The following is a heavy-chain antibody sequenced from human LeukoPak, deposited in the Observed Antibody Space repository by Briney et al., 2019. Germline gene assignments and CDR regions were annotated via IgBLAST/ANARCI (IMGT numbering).Heavy chain of an antibody. CDR2: ISSSGRTK. Sequence: TGGSLRLSCAASGFTFSSYEMNWVRQAPGKGLEWVSYISSSGRTKYYADSVKGRFTISRDNAKNSLYLQMNSLRAEDTAVYYCAKVLATSDAFDIWGQGTMVTVSS. V-gene: IGHV3-48*03. J-gene: IGHJ3*02. CDR3: AKVLATSDAFDI. CDR1: GFTFSSYE.